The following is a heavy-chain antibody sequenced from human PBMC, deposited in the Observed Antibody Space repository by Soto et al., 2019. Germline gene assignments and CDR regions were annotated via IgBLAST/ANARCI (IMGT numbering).Heavy chain of an antibody. Sequence: QVQLVQSGAEVKKPGASVKVSCKSSGYSFTNYGIGWVRQAPGQGLEWMGWISAHNGNTNYAQKFQGRVTMTTDTSTSTAYTELRSLRSDATAVYYCARDGYFEYWGRRALVTASS. J-gene: IGHJ4*02. CDR2: ISAHNGNT. V-gene: IGHV1-18*01. CDR1: GYSFTNYG. CDR3: ARDGYFEY.